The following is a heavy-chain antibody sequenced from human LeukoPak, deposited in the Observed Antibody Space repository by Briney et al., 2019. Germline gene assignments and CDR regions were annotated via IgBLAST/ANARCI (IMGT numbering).Heavy chain of an antibody. J-gene: IGHJ4*02. CDR1: QFTFNAHA. Sequence: GGSLRLSCSASQFTFNAHALHWVRQAPGRGLEHLSAITSSGVETYCADSVKGRFTISRDNSKDTLYLQMSSLGPEDTATYYCVKDMSKYFDWAPYYFDSWGQGTLVTVSS. D-gene: IGHD3-9*01. CDR2: ITSSGVET. CDR3: VKDMSKYFDWAPYYFDS. V-gene: IGHV3-64D*06.